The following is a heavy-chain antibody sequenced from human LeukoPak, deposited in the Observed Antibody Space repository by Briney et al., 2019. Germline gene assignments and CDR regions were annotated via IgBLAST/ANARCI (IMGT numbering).Heavy chain of an antibody. D-gene: IGHD1-1*01. J-gene: IGHJ6*02. CDR1: GGSIGSGGYS. CDR3: ARRLTSLENYGMDV. CDR2: IYHSGST. V-gene: IGHV4-30-2*01. Sequence: SQTLSLTCAVSGGSIGSGGYSWSWIRQPPGKGLEWIGYIYHSGSTYYNPSLKSRVTISVDRSKNQFSLKLSSVTAADTAVYYCARRLTSLENYGMDVWGQGTTVTVSS.